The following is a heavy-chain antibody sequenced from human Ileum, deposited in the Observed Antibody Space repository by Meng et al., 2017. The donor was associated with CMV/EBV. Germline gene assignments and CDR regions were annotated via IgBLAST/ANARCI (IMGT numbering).Heavy chain of an antibody. CDR1: GGTFSSYA. CDR3: ATGYGGNPDVYFDY. Sequence: KASGGTFSSYAISWVRQAPGQGLEWMGGIIPIFGTANYAQKFQGRVTITTDESTSTAYMELSSLRSEDTAVYYCATGYGGNPDVYFDYWGQGTLVTVSS. D-gene: IGHD4-23*01. CDR2: IIPIFGTA. J-gene: IGHJ4*02. V-gene: IGHV1-69*05.